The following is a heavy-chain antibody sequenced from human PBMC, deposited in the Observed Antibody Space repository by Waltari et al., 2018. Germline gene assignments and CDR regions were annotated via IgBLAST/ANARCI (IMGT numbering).Heavy chain of an antibody. Sequence: QVQLQESGPGLVKPSETLSLTCTVSGGSISSSSYYWGWIRQPPGKGLEWIGTIHYSGMTDYRPSLKSRVTISVDTSKNQFSLKLSSVTAADTAVYYCARGYGSGSYYTPWPFDYWGQGTLVTVSS. V-gene: IGHV4-39*07. CDR2: IHYSGMT. J-gene: IGHJ4*02. D-gene: IGHD3-10*01. CDR1: GGSISSSSYY. CDR3: ARGYGSGSYYTPWPFDY.